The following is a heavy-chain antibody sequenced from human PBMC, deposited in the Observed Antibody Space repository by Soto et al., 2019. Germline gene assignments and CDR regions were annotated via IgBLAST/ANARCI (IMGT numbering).Heavy chain of an antibody. D-gene: IGHD3-16*01. CDR2: ISGRGGIP. CDR3: ANLVRY. Sequence: EVQLLESGGGLVQPGGSLRLSCAASGFSFSSSAMSWVRQAPGKGLEWVSGISGRGGIPYYADSVKGRFTISRDISKNTLYLQMNSLRAEDTAVYYCANLVRYWGQGTLVTVSS. J-gene: IGHJ4*02. V-gene: IGHV3-23*01. CDR1: GFSFSSSA.